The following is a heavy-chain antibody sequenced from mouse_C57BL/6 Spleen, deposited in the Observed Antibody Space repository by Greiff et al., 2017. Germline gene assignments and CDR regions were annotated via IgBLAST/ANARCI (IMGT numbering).Heavy chain of an antibody. CDR1: GYTFTSYG. V-gene: IGHV1-81*01. D-gene: IGHD1-1*01. J-gene: IGHJ4*01. CDR2: IYPRSGNT. Sequence: QVQLQQSGAELARPGASVKLSCKASGYTFTSYGISWVKQRPGQGLEWIGEIYPRSGNTYYNEKFKGKATLTVDKSSSTAYMELCSLTSEDSAVYCCARNYDGRSYAYSMDYWGQGTSVTVSS. CDR3: ARNYDGRSYAYSMDY.